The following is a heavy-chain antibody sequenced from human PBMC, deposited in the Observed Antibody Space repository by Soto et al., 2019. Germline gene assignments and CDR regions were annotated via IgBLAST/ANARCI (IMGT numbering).Heavy chain of an antibody. CDR3: ARGTHYCSGGSCYPGWFDP. J-gene: IGHJ5*02. CDR1: GYTFTGYY. V-gene: IGHV1-2*04. D-gene: IGHD2-15*01. Sequence: ASVKVSCKASGYTFTGYYMHWVRQAPGQGLEWMGWINPNSGGTNYAQKFQGWVTMTRDTSISTAYMELGRLRSDDTAVYYCARGTHYCSGGSCYPGWFDPWGQGNLVTVSS. CDR2: INPNSGGT.